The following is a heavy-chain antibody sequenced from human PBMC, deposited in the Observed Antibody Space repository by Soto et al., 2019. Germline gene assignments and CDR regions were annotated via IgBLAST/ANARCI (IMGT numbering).Heavy chain of an antibody. CDR3: AKKAAGSTKELPDY. CDR2: MSHDGSNK. D-gene: IGHD2-8*01. V-gene: IGHV3-30*18. Sequence: GGSLRLSCAASGFTFSIYGMHWVRQAPGKGLEWVAVMSHDGSNKFYSDSVRGRFTISRDNSKNTLYLQMNSLRAEDTAVYFCAKKAAGSTKELPDYWGQGNLVTVSS. CDR1: GFTFSIYG. J-gene: IGHJ4*02.